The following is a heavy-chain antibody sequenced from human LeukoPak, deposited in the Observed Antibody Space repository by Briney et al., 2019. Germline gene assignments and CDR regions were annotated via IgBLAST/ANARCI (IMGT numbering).Heavy chain of an antibody. D-gene: IGHD3-3*01. CDR3: ARDQGPPYYDFWSGYYTGPGDY. Sequence: GGSLRLSCAASGFTFSSYSMNWVRQAPGKGLEWVSSISSSSSNIYYADSVKGRFTISRDNAKNSLYLQMNSLRAEDTAVYYCARDQGPPYYDFWSGYYTGPGDYWGQGTLVTVSS. V-gene: IGHV3-21*01. CDR1: GFTFSSYS. J-gene: IGHJ4*02. CDR2: ISSSSSNI.